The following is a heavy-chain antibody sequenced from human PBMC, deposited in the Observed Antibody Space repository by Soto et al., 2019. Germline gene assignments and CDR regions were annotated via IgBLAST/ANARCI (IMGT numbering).Heavy chain of an antibody. Sequence: PGGPLRLSCAASGFTFSRYWVHCVRQAPGKGLVWVSRINSDRSDTYYAESVKGPSTISRDNAKNTLYLQMNSLRAEDTAVYYCASLCMYSSGLYYYGMDVWGQGTTVTVCS. CDR3: ASLCMYSSGLYYYGMDV. D-gene: IGHD6-19*01. V-gene: IGHV3-74*01. CDR2: INSDRSDT. J-gene: IGHJ6*02. CDR1: GFTFSRYW.